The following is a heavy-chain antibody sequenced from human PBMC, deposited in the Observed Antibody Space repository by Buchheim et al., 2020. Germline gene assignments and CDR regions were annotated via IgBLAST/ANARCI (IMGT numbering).Heavy chain of an antibody. Sequence: QVQLQESGPGLVKPSETLSLTCTVSGGSVSSGSHYWSWVRQPPGKGLEWIGYVYYNGGTNYNPSLKSRVTISIDTSKDHFPLRLSSVSAADTAAYYCARVARSSGIDYWGQGTL. D-gene: IGHD3-22*01. CDR2: VYYNGGT. CDR3: ARVARSSGIDY. V-gene: IGHV4-61*01. CDR1: GGSVSSGSHY. J-gene: IGHJ4*02.